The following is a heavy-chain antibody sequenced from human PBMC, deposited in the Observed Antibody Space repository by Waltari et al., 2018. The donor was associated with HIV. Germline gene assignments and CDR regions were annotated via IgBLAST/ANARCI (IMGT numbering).Heavy chain of an antibody. D-gene: IGHD6-13*01. CDR3: ATLIAAPSALRSGSPNWFDP. V-gene: IGHV1-3*01. CDR1: GYTFTSYA. Sequence: QVQLVQSGAEVKKPGASVKVSCKASGYTFTSYAMHWVRQAPGQRLEWMGWINAGNGNTKYSQKFQGRVTITRDTSASTAYMELSSLRSEDTAVYYCATLIAAPSALRSGSPNWFDPWGQGTLVTVSS. CDR2: INAGNGNT. J-gene: IGHJ5*02.